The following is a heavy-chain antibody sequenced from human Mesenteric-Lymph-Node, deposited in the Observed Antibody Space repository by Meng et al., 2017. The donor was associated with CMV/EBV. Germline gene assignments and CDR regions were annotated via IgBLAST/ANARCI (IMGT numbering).Heavy chain of an antibody. D-gene: IGHD7-27*01. CDR1: GFNFRSYS. J-gene: IGHJ4*02. CDR2: IFSDGADI. V-gene: IGHV3-21*05. Sequence: LSLTCAVSGFNFRSYSMNWVRQAPGKGLEWLAHIFSDGADIFYADSVRGRFTISRDNSKNSLFLQLNNLRVEDTAVYHCARDGRSTRDRPGEPDYWGRGTLVTVSS. CDR3: ARDGRSTRDRPGEPDY.